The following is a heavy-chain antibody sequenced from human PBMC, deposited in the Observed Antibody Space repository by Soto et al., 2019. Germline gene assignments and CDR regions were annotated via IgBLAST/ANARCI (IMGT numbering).Heavy chain of an antibody. CDR3: ARDKRASSRGYGMDV. V-gene: IGHV4-59*01. D-gene: IGHD6-13*01. CDR2: IYYSGST. CDR1: GGSISSYY. Sequence: SETLSLTCTVSGGSISSYYWSWIRQPPGKGLEWIGYIYYSGSTNYNPSLKSRVTISVDTSKNQFSLRLSSVTAADTAVYYCARDKRASSRGYGMDVWGQGTTVTVSS. J-gene: IGHJ6*02.